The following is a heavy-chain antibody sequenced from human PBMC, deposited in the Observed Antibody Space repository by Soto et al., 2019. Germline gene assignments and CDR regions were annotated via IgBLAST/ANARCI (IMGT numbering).Heavy chain of an antibody. J-gene: IGHJ4*02. Sequence: PSETLSLTCTFSGGSISSYYWSWIRQPPGKGLEWIGYIYYSGSTNYNPSLKSRVTISVDTSKNQFSLKLSSVTAADTAVYYCARESSGWQNYYFDYWGQGTLVTVSS. D-gene: IGHD6-19*01. CDR3: ARESSGWQNYYFDY. CDR2: IYYSGST. V-gene: IGHV4-59*01. CDR1: GGSISSYY.